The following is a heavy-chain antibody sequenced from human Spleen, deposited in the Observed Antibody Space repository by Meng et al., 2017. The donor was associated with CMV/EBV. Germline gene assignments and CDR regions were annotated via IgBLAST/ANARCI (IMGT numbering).Heavy chain of an antibody. Sequence: GESLKISCAASGFTFDDYGMSWVRQAPGKGLEWVSGINWNGGSTGYADSVKGRFTISRDNAKNSLYLQMNSLRAEDTAVYYCARVSGQWLVDYYFDYWGQETLVTVSS. CDR2: INWNGGST. CDR1: GFTFDDYG. V-gene: IGHV3-20*04. CDR3: ARVSGQWLVDYYFDY. D-gene: IGHD6-19*01. J-gene: IGHJ4*02.